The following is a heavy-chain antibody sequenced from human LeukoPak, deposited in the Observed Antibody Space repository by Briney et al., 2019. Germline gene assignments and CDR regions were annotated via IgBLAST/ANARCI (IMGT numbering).Heavy chain of an antibody. CDR3: ARDLVTVTKGFDI. Sequence: PSETLSLTCAVSDDSFSSHYWTWIRQPPGKGLERIGYISYIGSTNYNPSLKSRVTISIDTSRNQFSLRLSSVTAADTAVYYCARDLVTVTKGFDIWGQGTMVSVSS. CDR2: ISYIGST. D-gene: IGHD4-17*01. V-gene: IGHV4-59*11. J-gene: IGHJ3*02. CDR1: DDSFSSHY.